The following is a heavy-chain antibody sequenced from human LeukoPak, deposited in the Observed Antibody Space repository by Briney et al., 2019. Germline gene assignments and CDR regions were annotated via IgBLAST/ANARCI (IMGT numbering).Heavy chain of an antibody. Sequence: SGPTLVKPTQTLTLTCTFSGFSLSTSGVGVGWIRQPPGKALEWLALIYWDDDKRYSPSLKSRLTITKDTSKNQVVLTVTNMDPVDTATYYCAHRRDSSGYQYRYWFAPWGQGTLVTVSS. CDR2: IYWDDDK. CDR3: AHRRDSSGYQYRYWFAP. CDR1: GFSLSTSGVG. J-gene: IGHJ5*02. D-gene: IGHD3-22*01. V-gene: IGHV2-5*02.